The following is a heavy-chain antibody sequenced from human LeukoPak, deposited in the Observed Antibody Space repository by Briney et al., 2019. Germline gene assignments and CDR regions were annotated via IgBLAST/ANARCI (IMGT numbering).Heavy chain of an antibody. V-gene: IGHV3-15*01. CDR1: GFTFSSYW. CDR3: TTVSYYDILTGYYRFDY. Sequence: GGSLRLSCAASGFTFSSYWMSWVRQAPGKGLEWVGRIKSKTDGGTTDYAAPVKGRFTISRDDSKNTLYLQMNSLKTEDTAVYYCTTVSYYDILTGYYRFDYWGQGTLVTVSS. J-gene: IGHJ4*02. CDR2: IKSKTDGGTT. D-gene: IGHD3-9*01.